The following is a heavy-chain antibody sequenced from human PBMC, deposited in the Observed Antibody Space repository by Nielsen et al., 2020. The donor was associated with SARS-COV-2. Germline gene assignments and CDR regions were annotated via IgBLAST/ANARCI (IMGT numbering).Heavy chain of an antibody. Sequence: WIRQPPGKDLEWVSYISSSGRTIYYADSVKGRFTISRDNAKNSLYLQMNSLSAEDTAVYFCARSGWSGAITDYWGQGTLVTVSS. CDR3: ARSGWSGAITDY. D-gene: IGHD6-19*01. V-gene: IGHV3-11*01. CDR2: ISSSGRTI. J-gene: IGHJ4*02.